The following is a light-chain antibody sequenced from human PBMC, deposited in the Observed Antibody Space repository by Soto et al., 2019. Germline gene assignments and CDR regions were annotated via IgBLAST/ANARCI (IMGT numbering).Light chain of an antibody. CDR3: SSYTSSSTLL. Sequence: QSALTQPASVSGSPGQSITISCTGTSSDVGGYNYVSWYQQHPGKAPKLMIYDVSNRPSGVSNRFSGSKSGNTASLTISGLQAEDEADDYCSSYTSSSTLLFGGGTQLTVL. CDR2: DVS. J-gene: IGLJ3*02. V-gene: IGLV2-14*01. CDR1: SSDVGGYNY.